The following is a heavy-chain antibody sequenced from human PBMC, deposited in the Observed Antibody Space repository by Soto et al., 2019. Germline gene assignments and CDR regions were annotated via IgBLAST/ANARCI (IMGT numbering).Heavy chain of an antibody. D-gene: IGHD3-22*01. CDR1: EDTFRNYS. J-gene: IGHJ2*01. CDR2: IIPIFGTA. Sequence: SVKVSCKASEDTFRNYSISWVRHAPGQGLEWMGGIIPIFGTANYAQKFQGRVTITADTYANTVYLELRSLRSEDTAVYYCASTKYDSSAYYYWYLGLWGRGTLVIVSS. CDR3: ASTKYDSSAYYYWYLGL. V-gene: IGHV1-69*06.